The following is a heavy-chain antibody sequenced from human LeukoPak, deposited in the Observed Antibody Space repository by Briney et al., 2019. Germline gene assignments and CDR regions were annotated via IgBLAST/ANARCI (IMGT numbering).Heavy chain of an antibody. CDR3: AELGITMIGGV. J-gene: IGHJ6*04. V-gene: IGHV3-23*01. D-gene: IGHD3-10*02. CDR2: ISGSGSST. Sequence: PGGSLRLSCAASGFTFSSYAMSWVRQAPGKGLEWVSDISGSGSSTYYADSVKGRFTISRDNAKNSLYLQMNSLRAEDTAVYYCAELGITMIGGVWGKGTTVTISS. CDR1: GFTFSSYA.